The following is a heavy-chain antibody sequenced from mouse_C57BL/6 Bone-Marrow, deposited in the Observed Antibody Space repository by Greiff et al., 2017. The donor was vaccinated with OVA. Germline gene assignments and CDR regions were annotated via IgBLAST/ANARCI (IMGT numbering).Heavy chain of an antibody. V-gene: IGHV1-64*01. CDR1: GYTFTSYW. CDR3: AREGDGNFYFDY. CDR2: IHPNSGST. D-gene: IGHD2-1*01. Sequence: VKLQQPGAELVKPGASVKLSCKASGYTFTSYWMHWVKQRPGQGLEWIGMIHPNSGSTNYNEKFKSKATLTVDKSSSTAYMQLSSLTSEDSAVYYCAREGDGNFYFDYWGQGTTLTVSS. J-gene: IGHJ2*01.